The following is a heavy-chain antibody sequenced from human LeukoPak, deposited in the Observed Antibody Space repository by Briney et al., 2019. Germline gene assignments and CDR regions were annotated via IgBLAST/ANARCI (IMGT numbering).Heavy chain of an antibody. CDR3: ARDKALWFGELLQPHNWFDP. Sequence: PSETLSLTCTVSGGSISSYYWSWLRQPPGKGLEGIGYIYYSGSTNYNPSLKSRVTISVDTSKNQFSLKLSSVTAADTAVYYCARDKALWFGELLQPHNWFDPWGQGTLVTVSS. CDR2: IYYSGST. D-gene: IGHD3-10*01. V-gene: IGHV4-59*01. J-gene: IGHJ5*02. CDR1: GGSISSYY.